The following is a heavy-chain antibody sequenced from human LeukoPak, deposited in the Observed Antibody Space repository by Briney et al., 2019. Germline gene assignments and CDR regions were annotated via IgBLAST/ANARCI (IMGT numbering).Heavy chain of an antibody. V-gene: IGHV4-59*01. CDR3: ARIYSGYDGGDY. Sequence: SSETLSLTCNVSGASLSSYFWSWIRQPPGKGLEWIGYIYYSGSTNYNPSLKSRVTISVDTSKNQFSLKLSSVTAADTAVYYCARIYSGYDGGDYWGQGTLVTVSS. CDR1: GASLSSYF. CDR2: IYYSGST. J-gene: IGHJ4*02. D-gene: IGHD5-12*01.